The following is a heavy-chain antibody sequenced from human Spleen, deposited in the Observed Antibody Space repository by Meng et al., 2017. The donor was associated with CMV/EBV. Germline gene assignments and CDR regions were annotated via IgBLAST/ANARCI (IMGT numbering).Heavy chain of an antibody. V-gene: IGHV3-21*01. CDR2: ISSSSSYI. D-gene: IGHD2-2*01. J-gene: IGHJ6*02. Sequence: GGSLRLSCAASGFTFSNYAIHWVRQAPGKGLEWVSSISSSSSYIYYADSVKGRFTISRDNAKNSLYLQMNSLRAEDTAVYYCARTIVVVPADAPAMDVWGQGTTVTVSS. CDR1: GFTFSNYA. CDR3: ARTIVVVPADAPAMDV.